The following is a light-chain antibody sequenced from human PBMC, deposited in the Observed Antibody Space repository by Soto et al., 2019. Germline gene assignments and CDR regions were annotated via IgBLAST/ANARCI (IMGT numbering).Light chain of an antibody. CDR3: HQYGSAPAWT. Sequence: EIVLTQSPGTLSLFPGERAILSCRASQSISSNYLAWYQQKPGQAPRLLIHGASNRATGIPDRFSGAGSGTDFTLTISRLEPEDFAVYYCHQYGSAPAWTFGQGTKVEIK. CDR2: GAS. CDR1: QSISSNY. V-gene: IGKV3-20*01. J-gene: IGKJ1*01.